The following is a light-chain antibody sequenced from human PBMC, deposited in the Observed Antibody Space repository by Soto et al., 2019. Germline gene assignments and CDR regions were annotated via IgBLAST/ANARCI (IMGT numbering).Light chain of an antibody. J-gene: IGKJ1*01. V-gene: IGKV3-11*01. CDR1: QSLNARY. Sequence: ETVLTQSPCTLSLSQGGRATLSCRASQSLNARYLAWYQVKPGQAPRLLFYGASSRATGIPARFSGSGSGTDFTLTISGLESEDFAVYYCQQHSNLFSWSFAQGTKVDI. CDR2: GAS. CDR3: QQHSNLFSWS.